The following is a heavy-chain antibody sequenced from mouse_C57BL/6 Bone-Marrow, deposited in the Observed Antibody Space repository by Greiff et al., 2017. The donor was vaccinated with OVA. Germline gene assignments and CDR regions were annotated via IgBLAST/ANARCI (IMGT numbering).Heavy chain of an antibody. CDR1: GYTFTDYE. D-gene: IGHD2-12*01. Sequence: VKLQQSGAELVRPGASVTLSCKASGYTFTDYEMHWVKQTPVHGLEWIGAIDPETGGTAYNQKFKGQAILTADKSSSTAYRELRSLTSEDSAVYYCTRSDSNDGDFDYWGQGTTLTVSS. V-gene: IGHV1-15*01. CDR3: TRSDSNDGDFDY. CDR2: IDPETGGT. J-gene: IGHJ2*01.